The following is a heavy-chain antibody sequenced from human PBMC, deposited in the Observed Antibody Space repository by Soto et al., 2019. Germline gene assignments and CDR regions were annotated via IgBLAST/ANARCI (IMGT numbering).Heavy chain of an antibody. CDR3: ARVTSMVRGVIDNGFDP. CDR2: IIPLYGPA. D-gene: IGHD3-10*01. V-gene: IGHV1-69*01. CDR1: GGTFSSYA. Sequence: QVPLVQSGAEVKKPGSSVTVSCKASGGTFSSYAIHWVRQAPGQRLEWMGGIIPLYGPAKYAQRFQGRVTITADESTPTVYMELTSLTSQDTAVYYCARVTSMVRGVIDNGFDPWGHGTLVTVSS. J-gene: IGHJ5*02.